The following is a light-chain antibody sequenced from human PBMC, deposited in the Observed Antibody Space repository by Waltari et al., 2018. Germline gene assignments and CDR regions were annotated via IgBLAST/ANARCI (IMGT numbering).Light chain of an antibody. J-gene: IGKJ1*01. V-gene: IGKV3-20*01. CDR3: QQPGRSPT. CDR2: GAS. Sequence: IVLTQSPATLSLSPGERATLSCRASQSVAWYQQKPGQAPRLLVYGASTRATGIPDRFSGTGFGTDFTLTISSLEPEDFAIYYCQQPGRSPTFGQGTKVEIK. CDR1: QSV.